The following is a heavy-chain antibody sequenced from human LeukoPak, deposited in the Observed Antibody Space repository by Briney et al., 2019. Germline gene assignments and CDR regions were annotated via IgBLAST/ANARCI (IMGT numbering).Heavy chain of an antibody. D-gene: IGHD1-1*01. CDR1: GGTFSSYA. CDR2: IIPIFGTT. V-gene: IGHV1-69*05. CDR3: ARGPELERFDY. J-gene: IGHJ4*02. Sequence: GASVKVSCKASGGTFSSYAISWVRQAPGQGLEWMGGIIPIFGTTNYAQKFQGRVTIITDKSTSTAYMELNSLRSEDTAVYYCARGPELERFDYWGQGTLVTVSA.